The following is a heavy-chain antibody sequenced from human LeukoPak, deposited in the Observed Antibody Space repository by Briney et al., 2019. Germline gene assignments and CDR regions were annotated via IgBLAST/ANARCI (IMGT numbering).Heavy chain of an antibody. CDR3: AKDRLVRGAQFDY. CDR1: GFTFSSYA. Sequence: TGGSLRLSCAASGFTFSSYAMSWVRQAPGKGLEWVSAISGSGGSTYYADSVKGRFTISRDNSKNTLYLQMNSLRAEDTAVYYCAKDRLVRGAQFDYWGQGTLVTVSS. V-gene: IGHV3-23*01. D-gene: IGHD3-10*01. J-gene: IGHJ4*02. CDR2: ISGSGGST.